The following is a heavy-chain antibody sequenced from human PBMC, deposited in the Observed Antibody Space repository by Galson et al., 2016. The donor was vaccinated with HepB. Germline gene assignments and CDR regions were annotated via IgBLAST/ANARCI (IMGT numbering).Heavy chain of an antibody. Sequence: LRLSCATSGFTFDDYAMHWVRQGPGKGLEWVAGISWNSDYKGYADSVKGRFTISRDNSKTSLYLQMNSLRGDDTAVYHCVQNFYSVSYSGPFDRWGQGTLVTVSS. CDR2: ISWNSDYK. V-gene: IGHV3-9*01. J-gene: IGHJ4*02. CDR3: VQNFYSVSYSGPFDR. D-gene: IGHD1-26*01. CDR1: GFTFDDYA.